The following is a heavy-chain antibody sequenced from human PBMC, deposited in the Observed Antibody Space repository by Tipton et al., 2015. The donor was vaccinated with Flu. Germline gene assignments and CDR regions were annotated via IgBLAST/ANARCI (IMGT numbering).Heavy chain of an antibody. D-gene: IGHD2-2*02. V-gene: IGHV4-39*07. CDR3: ARPHTPYFYGMDV. CDR2: IYYTGTT. CDR1: GGSISSSSYY. J-gene: IGHJ6*02. Sequence: TLSLTCTVSGGSISSSSYYWGWIRQTPGKGLQWIGSIYYTGTTSYNPSLQGRVTISADRSKNQFSLEMSSLTAADTAVYYCARPHTPYFYGMDVWGQGTTVTVSS.